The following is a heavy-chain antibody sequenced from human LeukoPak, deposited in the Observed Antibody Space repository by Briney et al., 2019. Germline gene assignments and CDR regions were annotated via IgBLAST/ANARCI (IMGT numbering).Heavy chain of an antibody. CDR1: GGSFSGSY. D-gene: IGHD3-10*01. V-gene: IGHV4-34*01. CDR2: INHSGST. CDR3: ARDPGFMVRGSRRGYDDYYYYMDV. J-gene: IGHJ6*03. Sequence: SETLSLTCAVYGGSFSGSYWNWIRQPPGKGLEWLGEINHSGSTNYNPSLKSRVTISLDTSKNQFSLKLSSVTAADTAVYYCARDPGFMVRGSRRGYDDYYYYMDVWGKGTTVTISS.